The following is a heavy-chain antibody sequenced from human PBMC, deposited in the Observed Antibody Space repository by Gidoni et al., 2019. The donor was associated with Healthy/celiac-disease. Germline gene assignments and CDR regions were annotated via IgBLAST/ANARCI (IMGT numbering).Heavy chain of an antibody. CDR1: GGSFSGYY. V-gene: IGHV4-34*01. Sequence: QVQLQQWGAGLLKPSETLSLTCAVYGGSFSGYYWSWIRQPPGKGLEWIGEINHSGSTNYNPSLKSRVTISVDTSKNQFSLKLSSVTAADTAVYYCARARPGAKGAYWGQGTLVTVSS. J-gene: IGHJ4*02. CDR3: ARARPGAKGAY. D-gene: IGHD3-10*01. CDR2: INHSGST.